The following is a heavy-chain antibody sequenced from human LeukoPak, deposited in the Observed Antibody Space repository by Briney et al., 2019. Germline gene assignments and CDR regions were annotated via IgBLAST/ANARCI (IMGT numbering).Heavy chain of an antibody. CDR1: GFTVSSNY. CDR3: ARHSGFGEFPSGNDGFDI. J-gene: IGHJ3*02. V-gene: IGHV3-53*01. CDR2: IYSGGST. Sequence: PGGSLRLSCAASGFTVSSNYMSWVRQAPGKGLEWVSVIYSGGSTYYADSVKGRFTISRDNSKNTLYLQMNSLRAEDTAVYYCARHSGFGEFPSGNDGFDIWGQGTMVTVSS. D-gene: IGHD3-10*01.